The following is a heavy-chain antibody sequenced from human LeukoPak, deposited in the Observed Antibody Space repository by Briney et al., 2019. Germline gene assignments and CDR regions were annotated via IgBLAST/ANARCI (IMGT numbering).Heavy chain of an antibody. CDR2: IYSSGST. D-gene: IGHD3-10*01. CDR3: ARRGNYYGSGSNNWFDP. CDR1: GFIVSSNY. V-gene: IGHV3-66*04. J-gene: IGHJ5*02. Sequence: GALRLSCVVSGFIVSSNYMSWVRQAPGKGLEWVSIIYSSGSTYYADSVKGRFTISRDNSKNTQYLQMNGLRAEDTAVYYCARRGNYYGSGSNNWFDPWGQGTLVTVSS.